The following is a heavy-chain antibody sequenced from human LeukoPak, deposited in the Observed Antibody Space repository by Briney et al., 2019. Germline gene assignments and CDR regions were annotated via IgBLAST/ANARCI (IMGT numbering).Heavy chain of an antibody. V-gene: IGHV4-59*01. CDR1: GGSINNYY. Sequence: PSETLSLTCTVSGGSINNYYWSWIRQPPGKGLEWIGYIYYSGSTNYNPSLKSRVTISVDTSKNQFSLKLSSVTAADTAVYYCARDAPDYSNYGPIDYYYYYYMDVWGKGTTVTVSS. J-gene: IGHJ6*03. D-gene: IGHD4-11*01. CDR2: IYYSGST. CDR3: ARDAPDYSNYGPIDYYYYYYMDV.